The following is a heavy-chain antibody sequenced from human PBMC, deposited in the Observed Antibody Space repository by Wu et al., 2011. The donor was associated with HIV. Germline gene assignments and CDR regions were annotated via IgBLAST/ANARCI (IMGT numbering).Heavy chain of an antibody. V-gene: IGHV1-2*02. CDR3: ARDGGDWGSLIWYFDL. CDR1: GYTFTGYY. J-gene: IGHJ2*01. Sequence: QVQLVQSGAEVKKPGASVKVSCKASGYTFTGYYMHWVRQAPGQGLEWMGWINPNSGGTNYAQKFQGRVTMTRDTSISTAYMELSRLRSDDTAVYYCARDGGDWGSLIWYFDLWAVAPWSLSPQ. D-gene: IGHD7-27*01. CDR2: INPNSGGT.